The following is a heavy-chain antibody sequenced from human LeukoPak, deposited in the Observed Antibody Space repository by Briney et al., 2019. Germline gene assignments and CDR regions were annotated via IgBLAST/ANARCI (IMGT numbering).Heavy chain of an antibody. D-gene: IGHD3-3*01. Sequence: EASVKVSCNASGCTFSSYAISWVRQAPGQGLEWMGWIIPIFGTANYAQKFQGRVTITADESTSTAYMELSSLRSEDTAVYYCARSAYYDFWSGYYLPFDYWGQGTLVTVSS. V-gene: IGHV1-69*13. CDR1: GCTFSSYA. J-gene: IGHJ4*02. CDR3: ARSAYYDFWSGYYLPFDY. CDR2: IIPIFGTA.